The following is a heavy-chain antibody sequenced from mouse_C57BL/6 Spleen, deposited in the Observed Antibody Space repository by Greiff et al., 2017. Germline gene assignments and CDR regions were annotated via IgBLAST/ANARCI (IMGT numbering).Heavy chain of an antibody. D-gene: IGHD1-1*01. V-gene: IGHV5-4*01. Sequence: EVQLVESGGGLVKPGGSLKLSCAASGFTFSSYAMSWVRQTPEKRLEWVATISDGGSYTYYPDNVKGRFPISRDNAKNNLYLQMSHLKSEDTAMYYCARDRFTTAMDYWGQGTSVTVSS. CDR2: ISDGGSYT. CDR1: GFTFSSYA. J-gene: IGHJ4*01. CDR3: ARDRFTTAMDY.